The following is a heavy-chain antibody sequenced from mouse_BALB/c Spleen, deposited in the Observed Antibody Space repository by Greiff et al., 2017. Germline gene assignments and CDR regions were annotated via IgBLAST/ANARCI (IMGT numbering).Heavy chain of an antibody. J-gene: IGHJ4*01. CDR2: INPSTGYT. D-gene: IGHD2-13*01. CDR3: ARWDGDYVYYAMDY. Sequence: QVQLQQSGAELAKPGASVKISFKASGFTFTSYWMHWVQQRPGQGLEWIGYINPSTGYTEYNQKFKDKATLTTDKSSSTANMQLSSLTSEDAAVYYGARWDGDYVYYAMDYWGQGTSVTVSS. CDR1: GFTFTSYW. V-gene: IGHV1-7*01.